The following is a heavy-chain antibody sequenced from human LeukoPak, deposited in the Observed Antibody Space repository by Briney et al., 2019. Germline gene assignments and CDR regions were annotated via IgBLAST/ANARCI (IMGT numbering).Heavy chain of an antibody. CDR3: ARALGYYDSSGHPHYYGMDV. D-gene: IGHD3-22*01. V-gene: IGHV1-69*04. CDR1: GGTFSSYA. Sequence: SVKVSCKASGGTFSSYAISWVRQAPGQGLEWMGRIIPILGIANYAQKFQGRVTITADKSTSTAYMELSSLRSEDTAVYYCARALGYYDSSGHPHYYGMDVWGQGTTVTVSS. J-gene: IGHJ6*02. CDR2: IIPILGIA.